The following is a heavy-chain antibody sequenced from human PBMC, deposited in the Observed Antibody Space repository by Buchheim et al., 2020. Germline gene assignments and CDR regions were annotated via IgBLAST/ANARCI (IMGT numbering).Heavy chain of an antibody. CDR1: GFTFSSYA. J-gene: IGHJ6*02. CDR2: ISGSGGST. V-gene: IGHV3-23*01. D-gene: IGHD3-3*01. CDR3: AKIVDFWSGYPYYGMDV. Sequence: EVQLLESGGGLVQPGGSLRLSCAASGFTFSSYAMSWVRQAPGKGLEWVSAISGSGGSTYYADSVKGRFTISRDNSKNTLYLQMNSLGAEDTAVYYCAKIVDFWSGYPYYGMDVWGQGTT.